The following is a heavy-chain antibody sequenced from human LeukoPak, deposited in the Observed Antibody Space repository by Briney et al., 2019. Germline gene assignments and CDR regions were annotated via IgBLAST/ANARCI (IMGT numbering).Heavy chain of an antibody. D-gene: IGHD3-16*02. CDR3: AFLPYDYVWGSYRYPRPYYFDY. CDR1: GGTFSSYA. V-gene: IGHV1-69*05. Sequence: SVKVSCKASGGTFSSYAISWVRQAPGQGLEWVGGIIPIFGTANYAQKFQGRVTITTDESTSTAYMELSRLRSDDTAVYYCAFLPYDYVWGSYRYPRPYYFDYWGQGTLVTVSS. CDR2: IIPIFGTA. J-gene: IGHJ4*02.